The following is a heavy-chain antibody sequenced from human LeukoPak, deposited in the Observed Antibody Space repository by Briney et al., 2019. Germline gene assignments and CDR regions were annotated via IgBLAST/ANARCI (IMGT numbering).Heavy chain of an antibody. J-gene: IGHJ6*03. CDR1: GFTFSSNA. CDR3: AKDRRAHLRGDPLFRMDV. V-gene: IGHV3-23*01. D-gene: IGHD3-10*01. CDR2: ISGSGRTT. Sequence: GGSLRLSCAASGFTFSSNAMSWVRQAPGKGLEWVSAISGSGRTTYYADSVKGRFTISRDNSKNTLYLQMNSLRAEDTAVYYCAKDRRAHLRGDPLFRMDVWGKGTTVTVSS.